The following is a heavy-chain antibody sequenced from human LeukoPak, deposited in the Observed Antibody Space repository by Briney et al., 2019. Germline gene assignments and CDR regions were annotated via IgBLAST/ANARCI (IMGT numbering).Heavy chain of an antibody. V-gene: IGHV3-66*01. D-gene: IGHD1-1*01. J-gene: IGHJ4*02. CDR1: GFTVSSNY. Sequence: GGSLRLSCAASGFTVSSNYMSWVRQAPGKGLEWVSVIYSGGSTYYADSVKGRFTIPRDNSKNTLYLQMNSLRAEDTAVYYCARGEGYDFYGTWGQGTLVTVSS. CDR2: IYSGGST. CDR3: ARGEGYDFYGT.